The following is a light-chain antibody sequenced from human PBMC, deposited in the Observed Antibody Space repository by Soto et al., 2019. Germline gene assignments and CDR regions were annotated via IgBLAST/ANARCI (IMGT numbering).Light chain of an antibody. CDR3: CSYAGSSTPPWV. Sequence: QSALTQPASVSGSPGQSITISCTGTSSDVGSYNLVSWYQQHPGKAPKLMIYEGSKRPSGVSNRFSGSKSGNTASLTISGLQAEDEADYYCCSYAGSSTPPWVFGGGTKLTVL. V-gene: IGLV2-23*01. CDR2: EGS. CDR1: SSDVGSYNL. J-gene: IGLJ3*02.